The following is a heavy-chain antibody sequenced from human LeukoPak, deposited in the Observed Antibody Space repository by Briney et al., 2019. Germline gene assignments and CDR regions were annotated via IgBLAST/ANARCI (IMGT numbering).Heavy chain of an antibody. D-gene: IGHD2-2*02. V-gene: IGHV1-69*13. Sequence: SVKVSCKASGYTFTSYGISWVRQAPGQGLEWMGGIIPIFGTANYAQKLQGRVTITADESTSTAYMELSSLRSEDTAVYYCAREEGYCSSTSCYNYWGQGTLVTVSS. CDR3: AREEGYCSSTSCYNY. CDR1: GYTFTSYG. CDR2: IIPIFGTA. J-gene: IGHJ4*02.